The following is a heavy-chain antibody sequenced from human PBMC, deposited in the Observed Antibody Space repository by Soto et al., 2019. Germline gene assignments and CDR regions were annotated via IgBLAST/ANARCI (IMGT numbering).Heavy chain of an antibody. CDR3: ARDLPVAGTELAFDI. CDR1: GFTFSSYG. D-gene: IGHD6-19*01. V-gene: IGHV3-33*01. CDR2: IWYDGSNK. J-gene: IGHJ3*02. Sequence: GGSLRLSCAASGFTFSSYGMHWVRQAPGKGLEWVAVIWYDGSNKYYADSVKGRFTISRDNSKNTLYLQMNSLRAEDTAVYYCARDLPVAGTELAFDIWGQGTMVTVSS.